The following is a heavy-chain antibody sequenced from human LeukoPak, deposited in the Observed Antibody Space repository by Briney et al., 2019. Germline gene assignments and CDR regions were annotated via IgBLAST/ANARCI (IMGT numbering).Heavy chain of an antibody. CDR1: GFTFSSYW. Sequence: GGSLKLSCAASGFTFSSYWMSWVPQAPGRGLEWVANIKHDGGEKDYVDSVKGRFTISSDNAKNSLYLQMNSLRAEDTAVYYCARVYYSSSFRYFDYWGQGTLVTVSS. V-gene: IGHV3-7*01. J-gene: IGHJ4*02. CDR3: ARVYYSSSFRYFDY. D-gene: IGHD6-6*01. CDR2: IKHDGGEK.